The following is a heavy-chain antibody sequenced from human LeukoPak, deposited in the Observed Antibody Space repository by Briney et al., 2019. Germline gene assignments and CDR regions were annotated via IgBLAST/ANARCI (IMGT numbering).Heavy chain of an antibody. J-gene: IGHJ4*02. CDR3: ARGKYGGYFIDY. Sequence: GGSLRLSCGASGFTFTTHWIHWVRQAPGKGLVWVSRIKPDGSDTNYADSVKGPFTISRDNAKNTVYLQMNSLRAEDTAVYYCARGKYGGYFIDYWGQGTLVTVSS. CDR1: GFTFTTHW. CDR2: IKPDGSDT. D-gene: IGHD5-12*01. V-gene: IGHV3-74*01.